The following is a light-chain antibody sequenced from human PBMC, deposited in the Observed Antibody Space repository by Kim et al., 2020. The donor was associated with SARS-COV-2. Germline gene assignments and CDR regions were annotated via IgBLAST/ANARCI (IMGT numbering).Light chain of an antibody. CDR2: WAS. J-gene: IGKJ3*01. CDR1: QSVFYNSNKKNY. CDR3: QQYYSSPGFT. Sequence: DIVMTQSPDSLAVSLGERATINCKSSQSVFYNSNKKNYLAWYQQKPGQPPKLLIYWASTRESGVPDRFSGSGSGTDFTLTISSLQAEDVAIYYCQQYYSSPGFTFGPGTKVDIK. V-gene: IGKV4-1*01.